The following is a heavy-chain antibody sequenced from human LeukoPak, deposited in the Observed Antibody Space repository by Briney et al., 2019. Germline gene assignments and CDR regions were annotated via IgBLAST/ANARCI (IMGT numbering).Heavy chain of an antibody. V-gene: IGHV1-69*13. CDR1: GGTFSSYA. D-gene: IGHD5-24*01. CDR3: ARGRDGYNLSMDV. Sequence: ASVKVSCKASGGTFSSYAISWVRQAPGQGLEWMGGIIPIFGTANYAQKFQGRVTITADESTSTAYMELSSLRSEDTAVYYCARGRDGYNLSMDVWGQGTTVTVSS. CDR2: IIPIFGTA. J-gene: IGHJ6*02.